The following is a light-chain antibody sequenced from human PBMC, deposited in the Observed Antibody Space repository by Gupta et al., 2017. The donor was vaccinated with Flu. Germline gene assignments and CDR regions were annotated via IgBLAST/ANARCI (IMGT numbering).Light chain of an antibody. J-gene: IGLJ3*02. CDR3: QAYDDNSQV. Sequence: FLLTQPHSVSESPGTPVTISCTRSRGTVASFYVQWYQQRPGSAPTTVIYEDNQSPSGVPDRFSGSIDSSSTSATPTIAGVKAEDEDDYDCQAYDDNSQVFGGGTKLTVL. V-gene: IGLV6-57*03. CDR1: RGTVASFY. CDR2: EDN.